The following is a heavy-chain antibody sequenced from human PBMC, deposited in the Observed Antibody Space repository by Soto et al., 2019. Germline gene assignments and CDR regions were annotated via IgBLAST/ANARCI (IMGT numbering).Heavy chain of an antibody. D-gene: IGHD1-7*01. CDR2: MSGSSSTT. J-gene: IGHJ4*02. CDR1: GLTFSNYA. CDR3: AKNQERELPRVIDF. Sequence: GGSLRLSCATSGLTFSNYAMSWVRQAPGGGLEWVSSMSGSSSTTYYADSVKGRFTISRDRSKNTLYLQMSSLRAEDTALYYCAKNQERELPRVIDFWGQGTLVTVSS. V-gene: IGHV3-23*01.